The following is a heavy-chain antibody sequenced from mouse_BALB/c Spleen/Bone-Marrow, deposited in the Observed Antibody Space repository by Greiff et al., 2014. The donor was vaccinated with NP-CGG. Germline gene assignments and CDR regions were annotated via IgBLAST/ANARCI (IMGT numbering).Heavy chain of an antibody. J-gene: IGHJ1*01. D-gene: IGHD1-1*01. V-gene: IGHV5-6-3*01. Sequence: EVQRVESGGGLVQPGGSLKLSCVASGFTFSSYGMSWVRQTPDKRLEVVATINNNGGSTYYPDSVKGQFTISRDNAKNTLYLQMSSLKSEDTAMYYCARVYGWYFDVWGAGTTVTVSS. CDR2: INNNGGST. CDR3: ARVYGWYFDV. CDR1: GFTFSSYG.